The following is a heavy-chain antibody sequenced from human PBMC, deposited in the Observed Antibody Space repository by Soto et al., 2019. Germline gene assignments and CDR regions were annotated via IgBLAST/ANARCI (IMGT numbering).Heavy chain of an antibody. Sequence: GGSLRLSCAASGFTFSSYAMSWVRQAPGKGLEWVSAISGSGGSTYYADSVKGRFTISRDNSKNTLYLQMNSLRAEDTAVYYCAKVGSIGSGSYYKVRDYWGQGTLVTVSS. J-gene: IGHJ4*02. D-gene: IGHD3-10*01. V-gene: IGHV3-23*01. CDR3: AKVGSIGSGSYYKVRDY. CDR1: GFTFSSYA. CDR2: ISGSGGST.